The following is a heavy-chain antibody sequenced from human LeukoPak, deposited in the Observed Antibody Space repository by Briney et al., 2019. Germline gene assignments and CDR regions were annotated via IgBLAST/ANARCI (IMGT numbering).Heavy chain of an antibody. D-gene: IGHD3-10*01. V-gene: IGHV3-21*01. Sequence: GGSLRLSCAASGFTFSSYSMNWVRQAPGKGLEWVSSISSSSSYIYYADSVKGRFTISRDNAKNSLYLQMNSLRAEDTAVYYCARDEGPYGSGTYGAYWGQGTLVTVSS. CDR1: GFTFSSYS. CDR3: ARDEGPYGSGTYGAY. CDR2: ISSSSSYI. J-gene: IGHJ4*02.